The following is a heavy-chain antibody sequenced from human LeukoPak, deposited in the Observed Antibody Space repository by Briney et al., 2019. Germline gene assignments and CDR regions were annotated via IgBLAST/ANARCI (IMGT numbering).Heavy chain of an antibody. D-gene: IGHD3-3*01. CDR2: IRYDESDK. Sequence: GGSLRLSCATSGFTFSHYGMHWVRQAPGRGLDWVVHIRYDESDKYYADSVKGRFTISRDISKNTVYLQMNSLRVEDTAVYYCARALTDGVWSGYQNYYYYYMDVWGKGTTVTVSS. J-gene: IGHJ6*03. V-gene: IGHV3-30*02. CDR3: ARALTDGVWSGYQNYYYYYMDV. CDR1: GFTFSHYG.